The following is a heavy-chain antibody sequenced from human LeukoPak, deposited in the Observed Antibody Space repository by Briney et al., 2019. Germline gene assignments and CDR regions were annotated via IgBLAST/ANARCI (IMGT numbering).Heavy chain of an antibody. D-gene: IGHD6-13*01. CDR3: ARGTSWYIDY. Sequence: GGSLRLSCAASGFSFSDYYMSWIRQAPGKGLEWVSYISSGGTIIYQADSVRGRFTISRDNAKNTLYLQMNSLRAEDTTVYYCARGTSWYIDYWGQGTLVTVSS. V-gene: IGHV3-11*04. CDR1: GFSFSDYY. J-gene: IGHJ4*02. CDR2: ISSGGTII.